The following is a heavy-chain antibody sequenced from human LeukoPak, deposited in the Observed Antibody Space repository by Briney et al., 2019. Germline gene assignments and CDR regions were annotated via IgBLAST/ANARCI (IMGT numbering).Heavy chain of an antibody. D-gene: IGHD3-10*01. CDR3: ARPPMVRGVNWFDL. J-gene: IGHJ5*02. V-gene: IGHV1-2*02. Sequence: GASVKVSCKASGYTFTGYYMHWVRQAPGQGLEWMGWINPNSGGTNYAQKFQGRVTMTRDTSISTAYMELSRLRSDDTAVYHCARPPMVRGVNWFDLWGQGTLVTVSS. CDR2: INPNSGGT. CDR1: GYTFTGYY.